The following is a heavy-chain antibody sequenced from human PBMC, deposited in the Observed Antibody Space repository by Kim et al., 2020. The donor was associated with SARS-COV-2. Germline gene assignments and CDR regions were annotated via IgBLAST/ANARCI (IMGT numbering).Heavy chain of an antibody. CDR1: GGTFSSYA. Sequence: SVKVSCKASGGTFSSYAISWVRQAPGQGLEWMGGIIPIFGTANYAQKFQGRVTITADESTSTAYMELSSLRSEDTAVYYCARGGSGTMVRGVQNWFDPWGQGTLVTVSS. CDR3: ARGGSGTMVRGVQNWFDP. CDR2: IIPIFGTA. D-gene: IGHD3-10*01. V-gene: IGHV1-69*13. J-gene: IGHJ5*02.